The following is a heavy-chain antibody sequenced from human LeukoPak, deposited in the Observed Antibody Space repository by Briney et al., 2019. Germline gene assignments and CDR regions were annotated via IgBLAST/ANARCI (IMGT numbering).Heavy chain of an antibody. J-gene: IGHJ5*02. V-gene: IGHV5-51*01. CDR3: ARGRAVVAATNWFAP. Sequence: GESLKISCECSGYIITSYRIGLVRHMRGKGLGWVWIIYPGDSDTRYSASLEGEVTISADKSISTACLQWSSLKASDTAMYYCARGRAVVAATNWFAPGGEGTLVPVPS. CDR2: IYPGDSDT. CDR1: GYIITSYR. D-gene: IGHD2-15*01.